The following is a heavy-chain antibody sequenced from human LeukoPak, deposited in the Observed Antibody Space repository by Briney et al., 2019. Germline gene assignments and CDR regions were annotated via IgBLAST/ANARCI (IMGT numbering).Heavy chain of an antibody. J-gene: IGHJ4*02. V-gene: IGHV7-4-1*02. CDR1: GYSLTKFA. CDR3: ARTYSYGFTGEGY. CDR2: INSNTGNP. Sequence: GASVKVSCKASGYSLTKFAINWVRQVPGQGLEWMGWINSNTGNPTYAQAFTGRFVLSLDTSVSTAYLQINNLQREDTAVYYCARTYSYGFTGEGYWGQGTLVTVSS. D-gene: IGHD5-18*01.